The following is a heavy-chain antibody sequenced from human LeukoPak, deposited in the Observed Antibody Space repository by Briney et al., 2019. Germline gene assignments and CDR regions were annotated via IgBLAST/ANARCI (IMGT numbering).Heavy chain of an antibody. CDR2: INPNSGGT. J-gene: IGHJ4*02. D-gene: IGHD3-22*01. CDR1: GYTFTGYY. CDR3: ATNYYDSSGYLFDY. V-gene: IGHV1-2*02. Sequence: ASVKVSCKASGYTFTGYYMHWVRQAPGQGLVWMGWINPNSGGTNYAQKFQGRVTMTRDTSISTAYMELSRLRSDDTAVYYCATNYYDSSGYLFDYWGQGTLVTVSS.